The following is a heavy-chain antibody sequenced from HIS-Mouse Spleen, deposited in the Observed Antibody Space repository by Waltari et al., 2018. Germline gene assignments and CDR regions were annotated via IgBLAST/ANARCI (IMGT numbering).Heavy chain of an antibody. Sequence: QLQLQESGPGLVKPSETLSLTCTVSGGSISSSSYYWGWIRQPPGKGLEWSGGSYYGGRTYYNPSLKSRVTISVDTSKNQFSLKLSSVTAADTAVYYCAREIPYSSSWYDWYFDLWGRGTLVTVSS. J-gene: IGHJ2*01. CDR2: SYYGGRT. CDR1: GGSISSSSYY. D-gene: IGHD6-13*01. CDR3: AREIPYSSSWYDWYFDL. V-gene: IGHV4-39*07.